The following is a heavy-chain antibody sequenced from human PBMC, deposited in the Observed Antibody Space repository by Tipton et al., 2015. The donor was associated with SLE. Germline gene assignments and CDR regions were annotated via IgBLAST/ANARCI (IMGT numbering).Heavy chain of an antibody. Sequence: QSGPEVKKPGASVKVSCTGSGYTFTGYYLHWVRQAPGQGLAWMGRINSYSGDTFYSQRFQGRVTLTTDRSNSTVYLELRGLSSDGTATYVCARSWHYGGNSEVDYWGQGTLVLVSS. J-gene: IGHJ4*02. CDR1: GYTFTGYY. V-gene: IGHV1-2*06. CDR3: ARSWHYGGNSEVDY. CDR2: INSYSGDT. D-gene: IGHD4-23*01.